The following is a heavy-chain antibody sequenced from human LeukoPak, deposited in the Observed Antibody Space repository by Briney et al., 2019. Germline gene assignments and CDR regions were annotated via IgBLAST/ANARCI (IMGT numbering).Heavy chain of an antibody. Sequence: QSSETLSLTCAVSGGSISSSNWWSWLRQPPGKGLEWIGEIYHSGSTNYNPSLKSRVTISVDKSKNQFSLKLSSVTAADTAVYYCARVIRGYYDSSGIFDYWGQGTLVTVSS. J-gene: IGHJ4*02. V-gene: IGHV4-4*02. CDR2: IYHSGST. CDR3: ARVIRGYYDSSGIFDY. D-gene: IGHD3-22*01. CDR1: GGSISSSNW.